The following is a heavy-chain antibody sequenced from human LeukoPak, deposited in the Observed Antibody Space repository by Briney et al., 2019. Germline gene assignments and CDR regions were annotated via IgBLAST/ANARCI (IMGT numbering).Heavy chain of an antibody. CDR2: INHSGST. CDR3: AMTRYSSSSAFDP. J-gene: IGHJ5*02. D-gene: IGHD6-6*01. CDR1: GGSFSGYY. V-gene: IGHV4-34*01. Sequence: SETLSLTCAVYGGSFSGYYWSWIRQPPGKGLEWIGEINHSGSTNYNPSLKSRVTISVDTSKNQFSLKLSSVTAADTAVYYCAMTRYSSSSAFDPWGQGTLVTVSS.